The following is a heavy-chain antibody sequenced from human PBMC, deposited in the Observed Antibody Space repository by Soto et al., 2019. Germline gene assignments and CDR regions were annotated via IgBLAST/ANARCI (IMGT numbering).Heavy chain of an antibody. J-gene: IGHJ3*02. CDR2: INAGNGNT. V-gene: IGHV1-3*01. D-gene: IGHD1-1*01. Sequence: ASVKVSCKASGYTFTNYAIHWVRQAPGQRLEWMGWINAGNGNTKYSQKFQGRVNISRDTSASTAYMELNSLRAEDTAVYYCARLYNWNDVDDAFDIWGQGTMVTVSS. CDR3: ARLYNWNDVDDAFDI. CDR1: GYTFTNYA.